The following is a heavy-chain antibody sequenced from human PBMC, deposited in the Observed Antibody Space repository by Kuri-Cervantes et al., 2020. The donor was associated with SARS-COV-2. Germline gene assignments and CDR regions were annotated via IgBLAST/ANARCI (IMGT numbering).Heavy chain of an antibody. CDR1: GYTFTGYY. CDR2: ITPFNGNT. V-gene: IGHV1-45*02. D-gene: IGHD2-21*01. J-gene: IGHJ3*02. CDR3: ARSGPGAISREDDAFDI. Sequence: SVKVSCKASGYTFTGYYMHWVRQAPGQAPEWMGWITPFNGNTNYAQKFQDRVTITRDRSASTAYMELSSLRSEDTAKYYCARSGPGAISREDDAFDIWGQGTMVTVSS.